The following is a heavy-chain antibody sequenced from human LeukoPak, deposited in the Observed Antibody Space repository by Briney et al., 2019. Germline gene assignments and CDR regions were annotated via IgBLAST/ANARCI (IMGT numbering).Heavy chain of an antibody. J-gene: IGHJ4*02. CDR3: AADRAAAGGFDY. CDR1: RFTFTSSP. D-gene: IGHD6-13*01. V-gene: IGHV1-58*01. Sequence: ASVKVSCKASRFTFTSSPVQWVRQARGQRLEWIGGIVVGSGNTNYAQKFQERVTITRDMSTSTDYMELSSLRAEDTAVYYCAADRAAAGGFDYWGQGTLVTVSS. CDR2: IVVGSGNT.